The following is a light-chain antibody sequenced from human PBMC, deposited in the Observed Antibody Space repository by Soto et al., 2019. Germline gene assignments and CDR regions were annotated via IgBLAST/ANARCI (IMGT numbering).Light chain of an antibody. CDR2: NTN. Sequence: QTVVTQEPSFSVSPGRTVTLTCGLGFGSVSTSYYPSWFQQTPGQAPRTLIYNTNTRSSGVPDRFSGSILGNKAALTITGAQAYDESDYYCVLYMGSGTWLFGGGTKLTVL. CDR3: VLYMGSGTWL. J-gene: IGLJ3*02. CDR1: FGSVSTSYY. V-gene: IGLV8-61*01.